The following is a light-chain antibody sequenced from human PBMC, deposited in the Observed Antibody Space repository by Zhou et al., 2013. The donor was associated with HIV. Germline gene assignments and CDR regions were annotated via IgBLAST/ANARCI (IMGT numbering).Light chain of an antibody. V-gene: IGKV3-20*01. Sequence: EIVLTQSPGTLSLSPGERATLSCRASQSVISNYLAWYQQKPGQAPRLLIFGTSSRATGIPDRFGGSGSGTDFTLTISRLEPEDFAVYYCQQYGDSPRFTFGQGTRLEIK. CDR2: GTS. J-gene: IGKJ2*01. CDR3: QQYGDSPRFT. CDR1: QSVISNY.